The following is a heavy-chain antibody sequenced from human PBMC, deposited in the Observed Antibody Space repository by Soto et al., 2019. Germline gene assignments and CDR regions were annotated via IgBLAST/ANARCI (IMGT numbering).Heavy chain of an antibody. CDR3: ARDVARHPDSSGYYWGYYYYGMDV. CDR1: GFTFSSYW. Sequence: GGSLRLSCAASGFTFSSYWMSWVRQAPGKGLEWVANIKQDGSEKYYVDSVKGRFTISRDNAKNSLYLQMNSLRAEDTAVYYCARDVARHPDSSGYYWGYYYYGMDVWGQGTTVTVSS. CDR2: IKQDGSEK. V-gene: IGHV3-7*01. J-gene: IGHJ6*02. D-gene: IGHD3-22*01.